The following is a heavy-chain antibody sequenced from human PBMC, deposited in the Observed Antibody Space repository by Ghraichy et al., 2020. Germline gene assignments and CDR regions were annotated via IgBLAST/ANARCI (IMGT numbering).Heavy chain of an antibody. CDR2: IYRTGNT. V-gene: IGHV3-66*01. Sequence: GGSLRLSCAASGFTVSYNYVTWVRQAPGKGLEWVSTIYRTGNTYYADSVKGRFSISRDTSQNSVHLQMNGLTVEDTADYYCARGGISDPSASFHFDYWGQGTLVTVSS. CDR3: ARGGISDPSASFHFDY. J-gene: IGHJ4*02. CDR1: GFTVSYNY. D-gene: IGHD3-10*01.